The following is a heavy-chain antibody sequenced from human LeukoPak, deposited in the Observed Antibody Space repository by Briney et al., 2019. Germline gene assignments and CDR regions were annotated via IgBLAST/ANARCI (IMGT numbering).Heavy chain of an antibody. J-gene: IGHJ4*02. CDR3: ARANMXYYYDXXDX. Sequence: ASVKVSCKASGYTFTGYYMHWVRQAPGQGLEWMGRINPNSGGTNYAQKFQGRVTMTRDTSISTAYMELSRLRSDDTAVYYCARANMXYYYDXXDXWGQGTLVTVSS. V-gene: IGHV1-2*06. D-gene: IGHD3-22*01. CDR1: GYTFTGYY. CDR2: INPNSGGT.